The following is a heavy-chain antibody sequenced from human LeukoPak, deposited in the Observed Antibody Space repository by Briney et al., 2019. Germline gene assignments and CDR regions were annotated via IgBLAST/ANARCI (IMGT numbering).Heavy chain of an antibody. CDR3: ARPTYDGYPGGVEAFDI. CDR1: GYTFTGYY. CDR2: INPNSGGT. V-gene: IGHV1-2*02. Sequence: ASLKVSCKASGYTFTGYYMHWVRQAPGQGLEWMGWINPNSGGTNYAQKFQGRVTMTRDTSISTAYMELSRLRSDDTAVYYCARPTYDGYPGGVEAFDIWGQGTMVTVSS. D-gene: IGHD5-24*01. J-gene: IGHJ3*02.